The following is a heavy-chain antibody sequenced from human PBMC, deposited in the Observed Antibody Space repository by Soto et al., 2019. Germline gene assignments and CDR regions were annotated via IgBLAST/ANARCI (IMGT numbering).Heavy chain of an antibody. CDR3: ARVHYYYSGMDV. CDR2: IYHSGST. V-gene: IGHV4-30-2*01. J-gene: IGHJ6*02. Sequence: PSETLSLTCAVSGGSISSGGYSWSWIRQPPGKGLEWIGYIYHSGSTYYNPSLKSRVTISVDRSKNQFSLKLSSVTAADTAVYYCARVHYYYSGMDVWGQGTTVTVSS. CDR1: GGSISSGGYS.